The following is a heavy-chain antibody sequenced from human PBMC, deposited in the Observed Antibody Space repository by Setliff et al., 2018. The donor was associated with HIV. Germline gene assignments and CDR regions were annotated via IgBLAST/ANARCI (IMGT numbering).Heavy chain of an antibody. Sequence: ASVKVSCKASGYSFTSYGISWVRQAPGQGLEWMGWISAHNGNTNYAQKVQDGVTMTTDKSTSTAYMELRSLRSDDTAVYYCARGIYYYYYYMDVWGKGTTVTVSS. CDR1: GYSFTSYG. CDR2: ISAHNGNT. V-gene: IGHV1-18*01. J-gene: IGHJ6*03. CDR3: ARGIYYYYYYMDV.